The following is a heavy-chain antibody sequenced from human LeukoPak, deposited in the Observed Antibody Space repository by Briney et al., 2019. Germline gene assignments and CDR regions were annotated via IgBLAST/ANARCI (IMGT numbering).Heavy chain of an antibody. Sequence: ASVKASCKASGYTFTGYYMHWVRQAPGQGLEWMGRINPNSGGTNYAQKFQGRVTMTRDTSISTAYMELSRLRSDDTAVYYCARDQTAVTTYLGYYYYYYMDVWGKGTTVTVSS. CDR1: GYTFTGYY. CDR2: INPNSGGT. D-gene: IGHD4-11*01. V-gene: IGHV1-2*06. CDR3: ARDQTAVTTYLGYYYYYYMDV. J-gene: IGHJ6*03.